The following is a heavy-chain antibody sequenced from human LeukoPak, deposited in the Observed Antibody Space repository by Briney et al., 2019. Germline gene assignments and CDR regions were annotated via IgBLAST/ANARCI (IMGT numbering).Heavy chain of an antibody. CDR2: ISGGGGVT. J-gene: IGHJ4*02. CDR1: GFTFSSYG. Sequence: GGTLRLSCAASGFTFSSYGMSWVRQAPGKGLEWVSAISGGGGVTYYVDSVKGRFTISRDNFKNTLYLQMNSLRGEDTAVYYCARDLRIAAAGSSYWGQGTLVTVSS. V-gene: IGHV3-23*01. D-gene: IGHD6-13*01. CDR3: ARDLRIAAAGSSY.